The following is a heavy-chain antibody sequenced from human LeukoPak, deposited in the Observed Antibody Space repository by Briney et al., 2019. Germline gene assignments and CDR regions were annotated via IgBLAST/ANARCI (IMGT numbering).Heavy chain of an antibody. J-gene: IGHJ2*01. Sequence: GGSLRLSCAASGFTFSSYGMNWVRQAPGKGLEWLSHIDISGNTIHYADSVEGRFTISRDNAKNSVYLQMNSLRAEDTAVYYCARDSYDYVWGSYRYNWYFDFWGRGTLVTVSS. D-gene: IGHD3-16*02. CDR2: IDISGNTI. V-gene: IGHV3-48*04. CDR1: GFTFSSYG. CDR3: ARDSYDYVWGSYRYNWYFDF.